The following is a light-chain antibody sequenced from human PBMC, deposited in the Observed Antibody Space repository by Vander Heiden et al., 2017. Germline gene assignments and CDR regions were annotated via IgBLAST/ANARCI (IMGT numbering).Light chain of an antibody. J-gene: IGKJ4*01. CDR1: HGIGNN. CDR3: QQSHSWPLT. Sequence: IVLTQSPVTLSVSPGESATLSCRASHGIGNNLVWYQQKPGQAPRVFIYGASTTAAGIPARFSGSGSGTEFTLTISSLQSEDFALYYCQQSHSWPLTFGGGTKVEIK. CDR2: GAS. V-gene: IGKV3-15*01.